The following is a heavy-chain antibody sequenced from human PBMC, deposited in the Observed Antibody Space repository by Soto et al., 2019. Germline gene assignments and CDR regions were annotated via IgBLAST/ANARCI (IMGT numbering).Heavy chain of an antibody. CDR2: ISYTGST. CDR3: PSDNHEPAMGLHNWLYP. CDR1: GGSVNSNNDY. J-gene: IGHJ5*02. Sequence: VQLQESGPGLVKPSETLSLTCTVSGGSVNSNNDYWSWIRQPLGKQLEWIGYISYTGSTSYNPSLKSRVTISVDTSKNQFSLQLSSVTAADTTMYYSPSDNHEPAMGLHNWLYPQCHGTLVTVSS. V-gene: IGHV4-61*01.